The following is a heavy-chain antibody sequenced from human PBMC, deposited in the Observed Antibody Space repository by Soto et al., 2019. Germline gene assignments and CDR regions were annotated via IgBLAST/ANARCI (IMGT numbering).Heavy chain of an antibody. V-gene: IGHV5-10-1*01. J-gene: IGHJ5*02. CDR1: GYSFTSYW. CDR3: AKHPIASGWYEHNGFDP. Sequence: GESLKISCKGSGYSFTSYWISWVRQMPGKGLEWMGRIDPSDSYTNYSPSFQGHVTISADKSISTAYLQWSSLKASDTAMYYCAKHPIASGWYEHNGFDPWGQGTLVTVSS. CDR2: IDPSDSYT. D-gene: IGHD6-19*01.